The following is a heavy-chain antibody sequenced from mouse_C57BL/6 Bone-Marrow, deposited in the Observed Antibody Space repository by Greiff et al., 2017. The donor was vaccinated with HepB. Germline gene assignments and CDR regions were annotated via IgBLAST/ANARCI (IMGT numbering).Heavy chain of an antibody. D-gene: IGHD1-1*01. CDR2: IYPGDGDT. J-gene: IGHJ1*03. CDR3: ARSHYYGSSSYWYCDV. V-gene: IGHV1-82*01. Sequence: QVQLQQSGPELVKPGASVKISCNASGYAFSSSWMNWVKQRPGKGLEWIGRIYPGDGDTNYNGKFKGKATLTADKSSSTAYMQLSSLTSEDSAVYFCARSHYYGSSSYWYCDVWGTGTTVTVSS. CDR1: GYAFSSSW.